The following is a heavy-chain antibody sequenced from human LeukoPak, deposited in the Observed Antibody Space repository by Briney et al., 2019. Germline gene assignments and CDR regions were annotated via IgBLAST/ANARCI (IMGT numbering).Heavy chain of an antibody. V-gene: IGHV3-21*01. CDR3: ARVPVWGSYRSETF. J-gene: IGHJ4*02. Sequence: GGSLRLSCAASGFTFSSYSMNWVRQAPGKGLEWVSSISSSSSYIHSADSVRGRFTISRDNAKNSLFLQMNSLRAEDTAVYYCARVPVWGSYRSETFRGQGTLVTVSS. D-gene: IGHD3-16*02. CDR2: ISSSSSYI. CDR1: GFTFSSYS.